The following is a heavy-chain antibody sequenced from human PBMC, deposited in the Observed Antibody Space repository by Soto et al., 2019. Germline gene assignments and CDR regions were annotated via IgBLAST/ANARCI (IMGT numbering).Heavy chain of an antibody. V-gene: IGHV3-21*01. Sequence: GGCLRLSCAASGFGFTFSTAAMSWVRQAPGKGLEWVSSISSSSSYIYYADSVKGRSTISRDNAKNSLYLQMNSLRAEDTAVYYCARDINWNYRVPDYWGQGTLVTVSS. CDR2: ISSSSSYI. CDR3: ARDINWNYRVPDY. J-gene: IGHJ4*02. CDR1: GFGFTFSTAA. D-gene: IGHD1-7*01.